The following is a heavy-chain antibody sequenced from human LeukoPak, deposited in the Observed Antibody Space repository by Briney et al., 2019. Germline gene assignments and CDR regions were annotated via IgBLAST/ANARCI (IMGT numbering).Heavy chain of an antibody. V-gene: IGHV4-61*02. CDR2: IYTSGST. J-gene: IGHJ5*02. CDR3: ARARYYYDSSGYYVADWFDP. D-gene: IGHD3-22*01. CDR1: GGSISSGSYY. Sequence: SETLSLTCTVSGGSISSGSYYWSRIRQPAGKGLEWIGRIYTSGSTNYNPSLKSRVTISVDTSKNQFSLKLSSVTAADTAVYYCARARYYYDSSGYYVADWFDPWGQGTLVTVSS.